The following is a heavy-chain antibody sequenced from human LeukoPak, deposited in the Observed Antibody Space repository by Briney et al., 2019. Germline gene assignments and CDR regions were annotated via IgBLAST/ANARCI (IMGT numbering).Heavy chain of an antibody. CDR3: ARDSDGRRAFEL. V-gene: IGHV4-59*13. CDR1: GGSISSYY. D-gene: IGHD2-15*01. CDR2: IYFSGRT. Sequence: SETLSLTCTVSGGSISSYYWAWIRQPPGKGLEWIGYIYFSGRTNYSPSLRSRVTISVDTAKNQFSLRLNSVTAADTAVYFCARDSDGRRAFELWGQGTVVTVSS. J-gene: IGHJ4*02.